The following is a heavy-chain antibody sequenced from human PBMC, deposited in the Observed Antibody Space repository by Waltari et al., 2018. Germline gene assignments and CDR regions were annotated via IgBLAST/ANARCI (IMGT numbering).Heavy chain of an antibody. J-gene: IGHJ6*02. CDR2: IYYSGST. Sequence: QLQLQESGPGLVKPSETLSLTCTVSGGSISSSSYYWGWIRQPPGKGLEWIGSIYYSGSTYYNPSLKRRVTISVDTSKNQFSLKLSSVTAADTAVYYCARLGVYYGMDVWGQGTTVTVSS. V-gene: IGHV4-39*01. D-gene: IGHD3-10*01. CDR3: ARLGVYYGMDV. CDR1: GGSISSSSYY.